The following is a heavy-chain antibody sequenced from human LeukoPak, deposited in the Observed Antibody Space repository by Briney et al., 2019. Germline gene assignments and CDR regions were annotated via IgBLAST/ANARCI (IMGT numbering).Heavy chain of an antibody. D-gene: IGHD3-10*01. J-gene: IGHJ6*03. CDR2: IYYSGST. CDR3: ARVGWGVRGVEYYYYMDV. CDR1: GGSISSYY. Sequence: SETLSLTCTVSGGSISSYYWSWIRQPPGKGLEWIGYIYYSGSTNYNPSLKSRVTISVDTSKNQFSLKLSSVTAADTAVYYCARVGWGVRGVEYYYYMDVWGKGTTVTVSS. V-gene: IGHV4-59*01.